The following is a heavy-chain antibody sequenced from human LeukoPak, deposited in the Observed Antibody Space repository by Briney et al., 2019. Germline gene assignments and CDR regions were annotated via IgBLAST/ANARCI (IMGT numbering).Heavy chain of an antibody. CDR3: ARALMSIRFTFDS. CDR1: GXSISSYY. J-gene: IGHJ4*02. D-gene: IGHD6-6*01. V-gene: IGHV4-59*01. CDR2: ISYSGST. Sequence: SETLSLTWTVSGXSISSYYWSWIRQPPGEGLEWIGYISYSGSTNYNSSLKSRVTISLDTSKNQFSLRLISVTAADTAVYFCARALMSIRFTFDSWGQGTLVTVSS.